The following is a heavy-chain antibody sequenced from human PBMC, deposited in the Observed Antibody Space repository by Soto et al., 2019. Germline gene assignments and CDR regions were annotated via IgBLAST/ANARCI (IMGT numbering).Heavy chain of an antibody. CDR2: IIPFFGTA. Sequence: SVKVSCKASGGTFSTFGISWVRQAPGQGLEWMGGIIPFFGTARYSQKFEDRITITADESTNTVYMDLRSLTSEDTAIYYCAKSAPMDAGGKYYYDFWGQGALVTVSS. CDR1: GGTFSTFG. V-gene: IGHV1-69*13. CDR3: AKSAPMDAGGKYYYDF. J-gene: IGHJ4*02. D-gene: IGHD2-15*01.